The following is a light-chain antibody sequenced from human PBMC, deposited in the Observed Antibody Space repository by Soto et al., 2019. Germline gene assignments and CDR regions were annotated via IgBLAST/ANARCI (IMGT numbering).Light chain of an antibody. J-gene: IGKJ1*01. CDR2: DAS. Sequence: EIVLTQSPATLSLSPGERATLSCRASQSVSSYLAWYQQKPGQAPRLLIYDASNRATGIPARFSGSGSGTDFTLTISSLEHEDFEVYYCQQRRNWHRTFRQGTKADLK. CDR1: QSVSSY. CDR3: QQRRNWHRT. V-gene: IGKV3-11*01.